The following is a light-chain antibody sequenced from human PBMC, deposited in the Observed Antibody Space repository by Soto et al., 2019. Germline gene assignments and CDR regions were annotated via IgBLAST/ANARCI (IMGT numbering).Light chain of an antibody. CDR1: QSVSNY. CDR2: DAS. J-gene: IGKJ4*01. V-gene: IGKV3-11*01. CDR3: LQPKSGST. Sequence: DIVLTQSPATLSLSPGERATLSCRASQSVSNYLAWYQQKPGQAPRLLIYDASNRAPGIPARFSGSGSGADFSLTISSLEPDDFAVYYCLQPKSGSTFGGGTKVEIK.